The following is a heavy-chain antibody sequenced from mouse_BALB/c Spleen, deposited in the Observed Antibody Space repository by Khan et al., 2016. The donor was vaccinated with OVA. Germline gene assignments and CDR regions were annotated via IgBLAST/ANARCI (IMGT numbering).Heavy chain of an antibody. CDR2: IWGGGGT. CDR1: GFSLSRYN. J-gene: IGHJ4*01. Sequence: VQRVESGPGLVAPSQSLSITCTVSGFSLSRYNIHWVRQPPGKGLEWLGMIWGGGGTDYNSTLKSRLSINKDNSKSHVFLKMNSLQTDDTAMYYCARADYRYDGYYAMDYWGQGTSVTVSS. D-gene: IGHD2-14*01. V-gene: IGHV2-6-4*01. CDR3: ARADYRYDGYYAMDY.